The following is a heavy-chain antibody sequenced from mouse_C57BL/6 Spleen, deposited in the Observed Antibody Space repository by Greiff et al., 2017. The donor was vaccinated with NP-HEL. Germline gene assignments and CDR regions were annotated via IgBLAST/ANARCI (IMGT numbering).Heavy chain of an antibody. V-gene: IGHV5-16*01. CDR1: GFTFSDYY. CDR2: INYDGSST. D-gene: IGHD1-1*01. J-gene: IGHJ4*01. Sequence: EVMLVESEGGLVQPGSSMKLSCTASGFTFSDYYMAWVRQVPEKGLEWVANINYDGSSTYYLDSLKSRFIISRDNAKNILYLQMSSLKSEDTATYYCARVSSSYEAMDYWGQGTSVTVSS. CDR3: ARVSSSYEAMDY.